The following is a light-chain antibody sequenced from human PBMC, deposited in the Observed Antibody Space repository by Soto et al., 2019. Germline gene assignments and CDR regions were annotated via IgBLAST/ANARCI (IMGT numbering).Light chain of an antibody. V-gene: IGKV3-20*01. CDR1: QSVSSSY. CDR3: QQYDSSRT. CDR2: GAS. J-gene: IGKJ1*01. Sequence: EIVLTQSPGTLSLSPGERATLSCRASQSVSSSYLAWYQQKAGQAPRLLIYGASSRATGIPDRFSGSGSGTDFTLTISRLEPEDLAVYYCQQYDSSRTVGQGTKVDIK.